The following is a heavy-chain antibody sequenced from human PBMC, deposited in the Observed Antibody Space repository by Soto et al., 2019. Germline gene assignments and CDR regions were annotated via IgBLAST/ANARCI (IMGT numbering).Heavy chain of an antibody. Sequence: GASVKVSCKASGGTFSSYAISWVRQAPGQGLEWMGGIIPIFGTANYAQKFQGRVTITADESTSTAYMELSSLRSEDTAVYYCARGHKDMVKAYYYGMDVWGQGTTVTVSS. V-gene: IGHV1-69*13. J-gene: IGHJ6*02. D-gene: IGHD5-18*01. CDR1: GGTFSSYA. CDR2: IIPIFGTA. CDR3: ARGHKDMVKAYYYGMDV.